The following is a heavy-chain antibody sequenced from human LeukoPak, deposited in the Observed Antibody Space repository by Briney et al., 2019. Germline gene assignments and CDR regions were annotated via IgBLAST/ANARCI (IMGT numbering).Heavy chain of an antibody. CDR2: IYPDDSDT. CDR1: GYSLTTYW. D-gene: IGHD6-6*01. Sequence: GESLQISCKGSGYSLTTYWIGWVRQMPGKGLEWMGIIYPDDSDTRYSPSFEGQVTISADKSISTASLRWSSLKASDTAMYYCARQTREYSSSSPFDYWGQGTLVTVSS. CDR3: ARQTREYSSSSPFDY. V-gene: IGHV5-51*01. J-gene: IGHJ4*02.